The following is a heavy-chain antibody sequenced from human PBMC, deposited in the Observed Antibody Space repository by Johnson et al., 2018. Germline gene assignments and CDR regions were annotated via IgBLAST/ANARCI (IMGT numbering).Heavy chain of an antibody. J-gene: IGHJ6*02. CDR2: ISSSGNTI. CDR3: AKLDYYDSWSGRFGMDV. V-gene: IGHV3-11*01. Sequence: QVQLVQSGGGLVKPGGSLRLSCAASGFTFSNYYMSWIRQAPGKGLAWVSYISSSGNTINYADSVKGRFTISRHTSNYTGYLQMSGLRSEDTAIYFCAKLDYYDSWSGRFGMDVWGQGTTVTVSS. CDR1: GFTFSNYY. D-gene: IGHD3-3*01.